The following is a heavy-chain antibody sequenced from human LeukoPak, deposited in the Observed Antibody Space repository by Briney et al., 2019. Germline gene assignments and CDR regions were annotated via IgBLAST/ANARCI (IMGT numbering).Heavy chain of an antibody. CDR2: IRYDGSNK. V-gene: IGHV3-30*02. CDR1: GFTFSSYG. D-gene: IGHD2-2*01. J-gene: IGHJ4*02. Sequence: GGSLRLSCAASGFTFSSYGMHWVRQAPGKGLEWVAFIRYDGSNKYYADSVKGRFTISRDNSKNTLYLQMNSLRAEDTAVYYCAKELGYCSSTSCFFDYWGQGTPVTVSS. CDR3: AKELGYCSSTSCFFDY.